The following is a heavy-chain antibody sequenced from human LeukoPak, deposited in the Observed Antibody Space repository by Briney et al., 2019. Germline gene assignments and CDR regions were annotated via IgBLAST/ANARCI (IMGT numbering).Heavy chain of an antibody. CDR1: GYTFTGYY. D-gene: IGHD3-10*01. J-gene: IGHJ4*02. CDR2: INPNSGGT. V-gene: IGHV1-2*02. Sequence: ASVKVSCKASGYTFTGYYMHWVRQAPGQGLEWMGWINPNSGGTNYAQKFQGRVTMTRDTSISTAYMELSRLRSDDTAVYYCARDLDYYGSGNHIGYWGQGTLVTVSS. CDR3: ARDLDYYGSGNHIGY.